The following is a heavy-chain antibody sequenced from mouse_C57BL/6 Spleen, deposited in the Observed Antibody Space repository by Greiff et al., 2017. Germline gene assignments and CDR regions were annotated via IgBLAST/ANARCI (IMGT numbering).Heavy chain of an antibody. CDR1: GYTFTDYY. CDR2: INPYNGGT. CDR3: AKYYGSSPYYAMDY. D-gene: IGHD1-1*01. Sequence: VHVKQSGPVLVKPGASVKMSCKASGYTFTDYYMNWVKQSHGKSLEWIGVINPYNGGTSYNQKFKGKATLTVDKSSSTAYMELNSLTSEDSAVYYCAKYYGSSPYYAMDYWGQGTSVTVSS. V-gene: IGHV1-19*01. J-gene: IGHJ4*01.